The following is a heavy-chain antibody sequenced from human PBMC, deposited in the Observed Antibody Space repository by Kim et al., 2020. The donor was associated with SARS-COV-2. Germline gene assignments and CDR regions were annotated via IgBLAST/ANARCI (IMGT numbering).Heavy chain of an antibody. Sequence: GGSLRLSCAASGFTFDDYAMHWVRQAPGKGLEWVSGISWNSGSIGYADSVKGRFTISRDNAKNSLYLQMNSLRAEDTALYYCAKAIDIADKTTALDYWGQGTLVTVSS. CDR3: AKAIDIADKTTALDY. V-gene: IGHV3-9*01. CDR2: ISWNSGSI. J-gene: IGHJ4*02. CDR1: GFTFDDYA. D-gene: IGHD6-13*01.